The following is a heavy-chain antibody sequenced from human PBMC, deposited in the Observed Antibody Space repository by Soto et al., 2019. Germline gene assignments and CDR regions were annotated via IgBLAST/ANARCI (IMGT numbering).Heavy chain of an antibody. CDR2: IYYSGST. J-gene: IGHJ4*02. CDR3: ASPATSIAARPGGY. Sequence: TVSGGSISSSSYYWGWIRQPPGKGLEWIGSIYYSGSTYYNPSLKSRVTISVDTSKNQFSLKLSSVTAADTAVYYCASPATSIAARPGGYWGQGTLVTASS. D-gene: IGHD6-6*01. CDR1: GGSISSSSYY. V-gene: IGHV4-39*01.